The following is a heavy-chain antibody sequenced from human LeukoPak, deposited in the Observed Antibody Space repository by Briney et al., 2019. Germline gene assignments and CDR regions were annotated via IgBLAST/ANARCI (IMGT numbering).Heavy chain of an antibody. D-gene: IGHD6-19*01. J-gene: IGHJ4*02. CDR1: GFTFSDHY. V-gene: IGHV3-72*01. CDR2: IKNKANSYTT. Sequence: GGSLRLSCAASGFTFSDHYMDWVRQAPGKGLEWVGRIKNKANSYTTEYAASVKGRFTVSREDSKNALYLQMNSLRVEDTAVYHCARGPIDKVVAGTFFGHWGQGTVVTVSS. CDR3: ARGPIDKVVAGTFFGH.